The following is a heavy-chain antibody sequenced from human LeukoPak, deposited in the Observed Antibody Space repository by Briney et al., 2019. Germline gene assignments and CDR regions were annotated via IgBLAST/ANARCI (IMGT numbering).Heavy chain of an antibody. J-gene: IGHJ6*02. D-gene: IGHD6-13*01. CDR3: ARGRDSSPYYYYYGMDV. V-gene: IGHV1-8*01. CDR2: MNPNSGNT. CDR1: GYTFTSYD. Sequence: ASVKVSCKASGYTFTSYDINWVRQATGQGLEWMGWMNPNSGNTGYAQKFQGRVTMTRNTSISTAYMELSSLRSEDTAVYDCARGRDSSPYYYYYGMDVWGQGTTVTVSS.